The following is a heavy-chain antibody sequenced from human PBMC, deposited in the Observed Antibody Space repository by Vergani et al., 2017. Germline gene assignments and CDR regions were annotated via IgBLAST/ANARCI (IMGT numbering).Heavy chain of an antibody. CDR3: AKSGWLQHFGAHYFDS. CDR2: LTASGSGI. D-gene: IGHD5-24*01. J-gene: IGHJ4*02. CDR1: GFAFSRYA. V-gene: IGHV3-23*01. Sequence: EVQLLESGGRLVQPGGSLRLSCVASGFAFSRYAMSWVRQAPGKGLEWVSGLTASGSGISYADSVRGRFTISRDNSKNTLFLQMDSVRAEDTAVYYCAKSGWLQHFGAHYFDSWGQGILVTVSS.